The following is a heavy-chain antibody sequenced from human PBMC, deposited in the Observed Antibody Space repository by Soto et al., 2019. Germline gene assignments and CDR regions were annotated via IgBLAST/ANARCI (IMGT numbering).Heavy chain of an antibody. J-gene: IGHJ5*02. CDR3: AKVGPYDSESYMFRYNWLDP. Sequence: GASVKVSCKASGYTFTSYGISWVRQAPGQGLEWMGWISAYNGNTNYAQKLQGRVTMTTDTSTSTAYMELNSLRAEDTAVHYCAKVGPYDSESYMFRYNWLDPWGTGTLVTVSS. CDR1: GYTFTSYG. D-gene: IGHD3-10*01. V-gene: IGHV1-18*01. CDR2: ISAYNGNT.